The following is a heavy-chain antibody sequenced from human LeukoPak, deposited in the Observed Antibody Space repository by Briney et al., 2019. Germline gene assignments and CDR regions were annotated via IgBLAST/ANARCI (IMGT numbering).Heavy chain of an antibody. J-gene: IGHJ3*02. V-gene: IGHV4-4*02. Sequence: PSETLSLTCVVSGGSISRSNWWSWVRQPPGKGLEWIGEIYHSGSTNYNPSLKSQVTISVDKSKNQFSLKLSSVTAADTAVYYCASGHDYGGNDAFHIWGQGTMVTVSS. D-gene: IGHD4-23*01. CDR1: GGSISRSNW. CDR3: ASGHDYGGNDAFHI. CDR2: IYHSGST.